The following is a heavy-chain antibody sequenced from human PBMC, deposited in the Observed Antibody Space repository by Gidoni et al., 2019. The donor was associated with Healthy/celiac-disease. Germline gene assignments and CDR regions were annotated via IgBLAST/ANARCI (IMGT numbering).Heavy chain of an antibody. CDR2: SSGSGGST. CDR1: GFTFSSYA. D-gene: IGHD3-22*01. CDR3: AKATYYYDSSGYYNY. V-gene: IGHV3-23*01. Sequence: EVQLLESGRGLLQPWGSLSLSRAASGFTFSSYAMSWVRQAPGKGLEWVSASSGSGGSTYYADSVKGRFTISRDNSKNTLYLQMNSLRAEDTAVYYCAKATYYYDSSGYYNYWGQGTLVTVSS. J-gene: IGHJ4*02.